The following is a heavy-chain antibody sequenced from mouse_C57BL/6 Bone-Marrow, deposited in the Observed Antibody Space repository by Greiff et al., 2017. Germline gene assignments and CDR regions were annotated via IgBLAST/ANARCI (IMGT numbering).Heavy chain of an antibody. CDR2: IWWDDAK. Sequence: QVPLKVSGPGILQPSQTLSLTCSFSGFSLSTFGMGVGWIRQPSGKGLEWLAHIWWDDAKYYNPALKSRLTISKDTSKNQVFLQIANVDTADTATYYCARMVIYYGNYDAMDYWGKGTSVTVSS. D-gene: IGHD2-1*01. J-gene: IGHJ4*01. V-gene: IGHV8-8*01. CDR1: GFSLSTFGMG. CDR3: ARMVIYYGNYDAMDY.